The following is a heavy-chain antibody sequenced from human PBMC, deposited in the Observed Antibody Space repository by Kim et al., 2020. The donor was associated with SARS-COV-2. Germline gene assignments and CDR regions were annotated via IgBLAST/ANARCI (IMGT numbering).Heavy chain of an antibody. CDR1: GGSISSSSYY. J-gene: IGHJ5*02. V-gene: IGHV4-39*01. Sequence: SETLSLTCTVSGGSISSSSYYWGWIRQPPGKGLEWMGSIYYSGSTYYNLSLKSRVTISVATPKNQFSLKLSSVTAADTAVYSCARVHTMIFWLDPWGQGT. CDR2: IYYSGST. D-gene: IGHD3-22*01. CDR3: ARVHTMIFWLDP.